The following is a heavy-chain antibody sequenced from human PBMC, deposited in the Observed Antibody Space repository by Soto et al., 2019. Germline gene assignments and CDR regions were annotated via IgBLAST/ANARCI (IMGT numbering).Heavy chain of an antibody. Sequence: QVQLVSSGAEVKRSGASVRISCKASGYTFNRHDIHWVRHATGHGPEWIGWMNPNSGNTGYAQKFQGRVTMPRDSSITTADMDLSSLTSEDTAIYYCAREGLYGSIQDNTFDIWGQGTMVSVSS. D-gene: IGHD6-19*01. CDR2: MNPNSGNT. V-gene: IGHV1-8*01. J-gene: IGHJ3*02. CDR1: GYTFNRHD. CDR3: AREGLYGSIQDNTFDI.